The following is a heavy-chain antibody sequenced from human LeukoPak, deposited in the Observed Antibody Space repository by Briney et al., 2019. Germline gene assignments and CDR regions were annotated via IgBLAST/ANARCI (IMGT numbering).Heavy chain of an antibody. V-gene: IGHV3-11*03. Sequence: GGSLRLSCAASGFTFSDYYMSWIRQAPGKGLEWVSYISPSSSYTDYADSVKGRFTISRDNAKNSLYLQTNSLRAEDTAVYSCAKFSPMTASHYFDFWGQGTLVTVSS. CDR1: GFTFSDYY. CDR3: AKFSPMTASHYFDF. CDR2: ISPSSSYT. J-gene: IGHJ4*02. D-gene: IGHD2-21*02.